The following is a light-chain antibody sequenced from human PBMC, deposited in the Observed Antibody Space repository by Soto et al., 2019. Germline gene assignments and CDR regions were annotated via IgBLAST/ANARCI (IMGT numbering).Light chain of an antibody. CDR1: QSVASY. V-gene: IGKV3-11*01. Sequence: ELVLTQSPATLSLSPGERATFSCRASQSVASYLALYQQKPGQPPSLLIYDASYLATGIPARFSGSGTGTDFTLTITSLEPEDFAVYYCQLRTNWPPRVTFGPGTKVDL. CDR3: QLRTNWPPRVT. CDR2: DAS. J-gene: IGKJ3*01.